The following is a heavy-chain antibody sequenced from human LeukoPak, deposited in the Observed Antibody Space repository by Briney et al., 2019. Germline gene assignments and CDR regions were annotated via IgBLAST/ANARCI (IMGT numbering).Heavy chain of an antibody. CDR2: ISSSSSYI. CDR1: GFTFSSYS. CDR3: PCEKKDFVVIPPPIHH. D-gene: IGHD2-2*01. V-gene: IGHV3-21*01. J-gene: IGHJ5*02. Sequence: GGSLRLSCAASGFTFSSYSMNWVRQAPGKGLEWVSSISSSSSYIYYADSVKGRFTISRDNAKNSLYLQMNSLRAEDTAVYYCPCEKKDFVVIPPPIHHWGQGTLVPVPS.